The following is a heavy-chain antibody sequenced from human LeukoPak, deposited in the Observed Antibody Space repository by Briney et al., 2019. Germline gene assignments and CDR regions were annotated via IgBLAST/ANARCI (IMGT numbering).Heavy chain of an antibody. CDR1: GGSISSYY. Sequence: SETLSLTCTVSGGSISSYYWSWIRQPAGKGLEWIGRLYTSGSTNYNPSLKSRVTMSVDTSKNQFSLKLTTMTAADTAVYYCARGGSSGYYYGWGQGNVVTVSP. CDR3: ARGGSSGYYYG. D-gene: IGHD3-22*01. J-gene: IGHJ4*02. V-gene: IGHV4-4*07. CDR2: LYTSGST.